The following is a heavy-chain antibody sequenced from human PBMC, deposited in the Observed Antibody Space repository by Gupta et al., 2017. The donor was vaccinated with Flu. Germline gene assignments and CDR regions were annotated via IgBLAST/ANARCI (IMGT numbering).Heavy chain of an antibody. Sequence: QVQLVESGGGLVKPGGSLRLSCTAPRFTFSDYYMSWIRQAPGKGLEWVSYISSSSSYANYADSVKGRFTISRDNAKNSLYLQMNSLRAEDTAVYYCARDSNYWYADYWGQGTLVTVSS. CDR2: ISSSSSYA. V-gene: IGHV3-11*05. CDR3: ARDSNYWYADY. J-gene: IGHJ4*02. D-gene: IGHD2-8*02. CDR1: RFTFSDYY.